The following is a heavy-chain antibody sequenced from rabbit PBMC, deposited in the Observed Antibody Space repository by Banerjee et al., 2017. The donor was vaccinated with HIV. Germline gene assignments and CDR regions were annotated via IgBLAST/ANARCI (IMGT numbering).Heavy chain of an antibody. J-gene: IGHJ4*01. D-gene: IGHD4-2*01. CDR2: IYTNSGST. CDR3: ARGFDGGSVSRYYFNL. Sequence: QQQLEESGGGLVKPGGTLTLTCKASGFDLSSNYYMCWVRQAPGKGLELIACIYTNSGSTRYASWVNGRFTISRSTSLNTVDLKMTSLTAADTATYFCARGFDGGSVSRYYFNLWGPGTLVTVS. V-gene: IGHV1S43*01. CDR1: GFDLSSNYY.